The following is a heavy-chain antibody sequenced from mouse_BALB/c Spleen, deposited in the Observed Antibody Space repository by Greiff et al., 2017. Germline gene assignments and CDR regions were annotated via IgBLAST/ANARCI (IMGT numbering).Heavy chain of an antibody. CDR2: IDPETGGT. CDR3: TRTGTNYFDY. Sequence: VQLQQSGAELVRPGASVTLSCKASGYTFTDYEMHWVKQTPVHGLEWIGAIDPETGGTAYNQKFKGKATLTADKSSSTAYMELRSLTSEDSAVYYCTRTGTNYFDYWGQGTTLTVSS. CDR1: GYTFTDYE. V-gene: IGHV1-15*01. J-gene: IGHJ2*01. D-gene: IGHD4-1*01.